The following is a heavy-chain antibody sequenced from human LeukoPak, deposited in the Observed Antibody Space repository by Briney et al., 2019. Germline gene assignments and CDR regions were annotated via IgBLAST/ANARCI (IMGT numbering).Heavy chain of an antibody. CDR2: IYTSGST. D-gene: IGHD4-17*01. Sequence: SETLSLTCTVSGGSISSGSYYWSWIRRPAGKGLEWIGRIYTSGSTNYNPSLKSRVTISVDTSKNQFSLKLSSVTAADTAVYYCARSPFPFDYGDHRGLAYYFDYWGQGTLVTVSS. CDR1: GGSISSGSYY. CDR3: ARSPFPFDYGDHRGLAYYFDY. V-gene: IGHV4-61*02. J-gene: IGHJ4*02.